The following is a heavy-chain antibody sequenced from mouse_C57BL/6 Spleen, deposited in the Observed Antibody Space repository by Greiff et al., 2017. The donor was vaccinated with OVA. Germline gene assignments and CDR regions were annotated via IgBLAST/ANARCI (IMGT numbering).Heavy chain of an antibody. CDR3: ARSDYDYEGDYYAMDY. CDR1: GYTFTDYY. Sequence: EVQLQQSGPVLVKPGASVKMSCKASGYTFTDYYMNWVKQSHGKSLEWIGVINPYNGGTSYNQKFKGKATLTVDKSSSTAYMELNSLTSEDSAVYYCARSDYDYEGDYYAMDYWGQGTSVTVSS. D-gene: IGHD2-4*01. V-gene: IGHV1-19*01. J-gene: IGHJ4*01. CDR2: INPYNGGT.